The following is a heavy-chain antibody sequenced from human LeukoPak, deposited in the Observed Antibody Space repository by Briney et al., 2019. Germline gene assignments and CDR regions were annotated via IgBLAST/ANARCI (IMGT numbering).Heavy chain of an antibody. Sequence: GESLKISCKGSGYSFTSYWISWVRQMPGKGLEWMGRIDPSDSYTNYSPSFQGHVTISADKSISTAYLQWSSLKASDTAMYYCASQDKNYYDSSGRDYWGQGTLVTVSS. J-gene: IGHJ4*02. CDR2: IDPSDSYT. CDR3: ASQDKNYYDSSGRDY. D-gene: IGHD3-22*01. V-gene: IGHV5-10-1*01. CDR1: GYSFTSYW.